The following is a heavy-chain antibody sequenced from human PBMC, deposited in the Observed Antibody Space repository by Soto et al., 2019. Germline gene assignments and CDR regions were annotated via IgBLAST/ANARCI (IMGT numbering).Heavy chain of an antibody. D-gene: IGHD6-13*01. Sequence: SQTLPVTCTVAGGSIISISFHWSSLSKPPGKGLEWIGSIYYSGSTYYSPSLKSRVTISVDTSKNQFSLKLSSVTAADTAVYYCARRERAAGTDWWFDPWGQGTLVTVSS. J-gene: IGHJ5*02. CDR2: IYYSGST. CDR3: ARRERAAGTDWWFDP. CDR1: GGSIISISFH. V-gene: IGHV4-39*01.